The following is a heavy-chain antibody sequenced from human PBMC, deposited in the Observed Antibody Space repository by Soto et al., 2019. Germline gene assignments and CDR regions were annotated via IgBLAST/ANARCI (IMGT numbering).Heavy chain of an antibody. D-gene: IGHD6-6*01. Sequence: QVQLVESGGGVVQPGRSLRLSCAASGFTLSTYGMHWVRQAPGKGLEWVALISRDGSASYYADSVKGRFIISRDTSNNTLYIQMNGLRTEDTAVYYSAKYSSSSHYYEYYGMDVWGQGTTVTVSS. CDR1: GFTLSTYG. CDR3: AKYSSSSHYYEYYGMDV. CDR2: ISRDGSAS. V-gene: IGHV3-30*18. J-gene: IGHJ6*02.